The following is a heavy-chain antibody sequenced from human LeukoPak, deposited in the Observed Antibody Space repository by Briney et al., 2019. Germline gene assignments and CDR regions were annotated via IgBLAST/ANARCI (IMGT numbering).Heavy chain of an antibody. CDR3: ARSLGWFDP. J-gene: IGHJ5*02. CDR1: GFTFSSYW. V-gene: IGHV3-74*01. CDR2: INSDGSST. Sequence: PGXXLXLSCAASGFTFSSYWMHWVRQAPGKGLVWVSRINSDGSSTIYADSVKGRFTISRDNAKNTLYLQMNSLRAEDTAVYYCARSLGWFDPWGQGTLVTVSS.